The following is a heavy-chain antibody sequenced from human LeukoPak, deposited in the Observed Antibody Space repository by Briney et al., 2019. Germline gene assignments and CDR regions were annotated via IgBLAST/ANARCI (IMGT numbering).Heavy chain of an antibody. CDR3: ARGSTQYSSGWYGLDY. CDR2: VNSDGSST. CDR1: GFTFSSYW. Sequence: PGGSLRLSCAASGFTFSSYWMHWVRQAPGKGLVWVSRVNSDGSSTTYADSVKGRFTISRDNAKNTLYLQMNSLRAEDKAVYYCARGSTQYSSGWYGLDYWGQGTLVTVSS. D-gene: IGHD6-19*01. V-gene: IGHV3-74*01. J-gene: IGHJ4*02.